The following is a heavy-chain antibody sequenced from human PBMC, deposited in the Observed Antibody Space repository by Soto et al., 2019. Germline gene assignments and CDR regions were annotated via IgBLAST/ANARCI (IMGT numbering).Heavy chain of an antibody. Sequence: ASVKVSCKASGYSFTDYHIHWVRQAPGQGLEWLGRINPKSGGTSTAQKFQGWVTMTTDTSISTASMELTRLTSDDTAVYYCARGVSTDCSTGVCSFFYTPDMDVWGQGTTVTVPS. J-gene: IGHJ6*02. CDR2: INPKSGGT. D-gene: IGHD2-8*01. CDR1: GYSFTDYH. V-gene: IGHV1-2*04. CDR3: ARGVSTDCSTGVCSFFYTPDMDV.